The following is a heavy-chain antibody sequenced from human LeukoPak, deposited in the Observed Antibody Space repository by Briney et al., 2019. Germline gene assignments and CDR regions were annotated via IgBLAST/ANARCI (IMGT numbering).Heavy chain of an antibody. J-gene: IGHJ4*02. CDR1: GGSISSYY. CDR3: ARYSSSWYGDRGPALDY. V-gene: IGHV4-59*01. Sequence: PSETLSLTCTVSGGSISSYYWSWIRQPPGKGLEWIGYIYYSGSTNYNPSLKSRVTISVDTSKNQFSLKLSSVTAADTAVYYCARYSSSWYGDRGPALDYWGQGTLVTVSS. D-gene: IGHD6-13*01. CDR2: IYYSGST.